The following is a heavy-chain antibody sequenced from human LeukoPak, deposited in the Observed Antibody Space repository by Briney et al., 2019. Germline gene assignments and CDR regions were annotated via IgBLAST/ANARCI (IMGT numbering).Heavy chain of an antibody. CDR1: GYTFTSYD. CDR3: ARGGSIAAAGIGYYYYYMDV. J-gene: IGHJ6*03. V-gene: IGHV1-8*01. Sequence: ASVKVSCKASGYTFTSYDINWVRQATGQGLEWMGWMNPNSGNTGYAQKLQGRVTMTRNTSISTAYMELSSLRSEDTAVYYCARGGSIAAAGIGYYYYYMDVWGKGTTVTVSS. CDR2: MNPNSGNT. D-gene: IGHD6-13*01.